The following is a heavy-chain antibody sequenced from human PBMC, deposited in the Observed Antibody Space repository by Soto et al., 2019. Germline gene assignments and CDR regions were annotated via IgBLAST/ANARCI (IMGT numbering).Heavy chain of an antibody. V-gene: IGHV3-30*03. CDR2: ISNDGSDK. CDR3: ARAPRGFSAYDASLQIDS. CDR1: ESTFSNSG. J-gene: IGHJ4*02. D-gene: IGHD5-12*01. Sequence: GGSLRLSCAASESTFSNSGMHWVRQAPGKGLKWVAVISNDGSDKYYADSVKGRFTISRENSKKTLFLQMNSLRPEDTAVYYCARAPRGFSAYDASLQIDSWGQGTLVTVSS.